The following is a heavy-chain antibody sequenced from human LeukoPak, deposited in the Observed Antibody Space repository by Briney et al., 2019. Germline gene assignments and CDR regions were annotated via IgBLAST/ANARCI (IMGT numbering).Heavy chain of an antibody. CDR1: GGSFSGYY. Sequence: SETLSLTCAVYGGSFSGYYWSWIRQPPGKGLEWIGEINHSGSTNYNPSLKSRVTMSVDTSKNQFSLKLSSVTAADTAVYHCARATLYYDSTTDAFDIWGQGTMVTVSS. V-gene: IGHV4-34*01. CDR3: ARATLYYDSTTDAFDI. J-gene: IGHJ3*02. CDR2: INHSGST. D-gene: IGHD3-22*01.